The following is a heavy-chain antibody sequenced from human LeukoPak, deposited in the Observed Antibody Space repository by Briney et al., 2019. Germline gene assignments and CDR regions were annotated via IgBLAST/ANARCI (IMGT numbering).Heavy chain of an antibody. CDR1: GFTFSNSA. D-gene: IGHD3-3*01. CDR3: AKDFWSGYYPHY. CDR2: ISGSGGST. V-gene: IGHV3-23*01. Sequence: GGSLRLSCAASGFTFSNSAMSWVRQAPGKGLEWVSSISGSGGSTYYADSVKGRFTMSRDNSKNTLYLQMNSLRAEDTAVYYCAKDFWSGYYPHYWGQGTLVAVSS. J-gene: IGHJ4*02.